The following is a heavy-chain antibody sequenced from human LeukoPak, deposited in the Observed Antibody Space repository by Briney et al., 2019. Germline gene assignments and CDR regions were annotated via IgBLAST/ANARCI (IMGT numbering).Heavy chain of an antibody. Sequence: GGSLRHSCAASGFTFSSYGMHWVRQAPGKGLEWVALIRYDGSNKYYADSVKGRFTISRDNSKNTLYLQMNSLRAEDTAVYYCAKVGTVLLWLGELSFKFGPHYWGQGTLVTVSS. CDR2: IRYDGSNK. V-gene: IGHV3-30*02. D-gene: IGHD3-10*01. CDR3: AKVGTVLLWLGELSFKFGPHY. CDR1: GFTFSSYG. J-gene: IGHJ4*02.